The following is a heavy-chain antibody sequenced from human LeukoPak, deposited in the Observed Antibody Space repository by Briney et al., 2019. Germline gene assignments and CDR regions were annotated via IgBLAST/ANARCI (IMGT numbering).Heavy chain of an antibody. Sequence: GGSLRLSCAASGFTFSSYGMHWVRQAPGKGLEWVAFIRYDGSNKYYADSVKGRFTISRDNSKNTLYLQMNSLRAEDTAVYYCAKCYYDYVWGSYRLDYWGQGTLVTVSS. CDR2: IRYDGSNK. J-gene: IGHJ4*02. V-gene: IGHV3-30*02. D-gene: IGHD3-16*02. CDR3: AKCYYDYVWGSYRLDY. CDR1: GFTFSSYG.